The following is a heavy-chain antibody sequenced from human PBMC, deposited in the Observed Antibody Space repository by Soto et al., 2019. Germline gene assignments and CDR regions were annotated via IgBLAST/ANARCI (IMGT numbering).Heavy chain of an antibody. D-gene: IGHD3-16*01. Sequence: ILSLNFAVSCGSISSGCYSWSWIRQPPGKGLEWIGYIYHSGSTYYNPSLKSRVTISVDRSKNQFSLKLSSVTAADTAVYYRARARGGCVGASYGMDVWGQGTTVTVP. CDR3: ARARGGCVGASYGMDV. CDR1: CGSISSGCYS. J-gene: IGHJ6*02. CDR2: IYHSGST. V-gene: IGHV4-30-2*01.